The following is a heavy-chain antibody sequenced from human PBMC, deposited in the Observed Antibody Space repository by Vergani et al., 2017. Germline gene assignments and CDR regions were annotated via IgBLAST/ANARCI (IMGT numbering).Heavy chain of an antibody. V-gene: IGHV4-38-2*02. D-gene: IGHD6-13*01. J-gene: IGHJ4*02. CDR1: GYSISSGYY. CDR2: TYHSGST. CDR3: ARGSRAEGGSGPDK. Sequence: QVQLQESGPGLVKPSETLSLTCTVSGYSISSGYYWGWIRQPPGKGLEWIGSTYHSGSTYYNPSLKSRVTISVDTSKNQFSLKLSSVTAADTAVYYCARGSRAEGGSGPDKWGQGTLVTVSS.